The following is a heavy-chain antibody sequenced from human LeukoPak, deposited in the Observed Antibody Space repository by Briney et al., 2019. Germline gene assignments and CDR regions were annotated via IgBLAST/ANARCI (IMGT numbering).Heavy chain of an antibody. CDR2: IVVGSGNT. CDR3: AADGSSGYYPRDYAFDI. Sequence: AVKVSCKASGFTFSNSAMQWVRQPRAQRREGIGWIVVGSGNTNYAQKFQERVTITRDMSTSTAYMELSSLRSEDTAVYYCAADGSSGYYPRDYAFDIWGQGTMVTVYS. V-gene: IGHV1-58*02. D-gene: IGHD3-22*01. J-gene: IGHJ3*02. CDR1: GFTFSNSA.